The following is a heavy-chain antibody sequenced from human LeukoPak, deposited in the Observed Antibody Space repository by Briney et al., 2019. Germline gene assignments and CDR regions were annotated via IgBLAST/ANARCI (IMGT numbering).Heavy chain of an antibody. CDR2: ISGSGDVR. CDR1: GFTFSSYA. J-gene: IGHJ6*03. Sequence: GGSLRLSCAASGFTFSSYAMTWGRQAPAKGLELVSAISGSGDVRYYADSVQGRFTISRDNSKKPLYLQMNSLRAEDTAVYYCAKSQRGYYPRRTYYYYMDVWGKGTTVSVSS. V-gene: IGHV3-23*01. CDR3: AKSQRGYYPRRTYYYYMDV. D-gene: IGHD1-26*01.